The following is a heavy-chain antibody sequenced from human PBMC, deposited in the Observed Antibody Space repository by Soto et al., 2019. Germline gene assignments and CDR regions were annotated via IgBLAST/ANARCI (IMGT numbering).Heavy chain of an antibody. J-gene: IGHJ5*02. CDR2: IYHSGST. Sequence: SETLSLTCAVSGGSISSTNWWSWVRQPPGKGLEWIGDIYHSGSTNYNPSLKSRVTISVDKSKNQFSLKLSSVTAADTAVYYCARVIATAVHSFYPWGQGTLVTVS. D-gene: IGHD6-13*01. V-gene: IGHV4-4*02. CDR1: GGSISSTNW. CDR3: ARVIATAVHSFYP.